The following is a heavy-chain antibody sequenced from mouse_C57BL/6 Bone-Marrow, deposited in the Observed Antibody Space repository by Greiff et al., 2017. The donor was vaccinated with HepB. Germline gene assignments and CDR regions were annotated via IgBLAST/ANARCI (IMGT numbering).Heavy chain of an antibody. CDR3: ARASYGSSYVHYFDY. CDR2: ISNGGGST. V-gene: IGHV5-12*01. Sequence: EVKVVESGGGLVQPGGSLKLSCAASGFTFSDYYMYWVRQTPEKRLEWVAYISNGGGSTYYPDTVKGRFTISRDNAKNTLYLQMSRLKSEDTAMYYCARASYGSSYVHYFDYWGQGTTLTVSS. CDR1: GFTFSDYY. D-gene: IGHD1-1*01. J-gene: IGHJ2*01.